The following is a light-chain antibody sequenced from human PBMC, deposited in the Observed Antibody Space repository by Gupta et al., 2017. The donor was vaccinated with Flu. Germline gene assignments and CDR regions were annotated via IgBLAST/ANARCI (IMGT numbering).Light chain of an antibody. Sequence: QSALTQPASVSGSPGQSITISCTGTSSDIGAYNYVSWYQQHPNKAPKLMIYEVSNRPSGVSNRFSGSKSGNTASLTISGLQAEDEADYYCSSYTGSGTVFGEGTKVAVL. CDR2: EVS. V-gene: IGLV2-14*01. J-gene: IGLJ3*02. CDR3: SSYTGSGTV. CDR1: SSDIGAYNY.